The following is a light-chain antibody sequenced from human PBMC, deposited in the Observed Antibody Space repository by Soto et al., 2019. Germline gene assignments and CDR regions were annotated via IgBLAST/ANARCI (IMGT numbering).Light chain of an antibody. J-gene: IGKJ3*01. CDR2: DAS. CDR3: QQYNNWPPIT. Sequence: EIVLTQSPATLSLSPGERVTLSCRASQSVSNYLAWYQQKPGQAPRLLIYDASTRATGIPARFSGSGSGTDFSLSITSLETEDFAVYYCQQYNNWPPITFGPGTKVDIK. V-gene: IGKV3-11*01. CDR1: QSVSNY.